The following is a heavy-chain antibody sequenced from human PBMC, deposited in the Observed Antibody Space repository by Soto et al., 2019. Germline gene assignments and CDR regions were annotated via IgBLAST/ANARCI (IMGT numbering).Heavy chain of an antibody. CDR1: GFTFSDHY. J-gene: IGHJ4*02. CDR3: ARSLGLYYFDY. V-gene: IGHV3-72*01. Sequence: PGGSLRLSCAASGFTFSDHYMDWVRQAPGKGLEWVGRTRNKANSYTTEYAASVKGRFTISRDDSKNSLYLQMNSLKTEDTAVYYCARSLGLYYFDYWGQGTLVTVSS. D-gene: IGHD3-10*01. CDR2: TRNKANSYTT.